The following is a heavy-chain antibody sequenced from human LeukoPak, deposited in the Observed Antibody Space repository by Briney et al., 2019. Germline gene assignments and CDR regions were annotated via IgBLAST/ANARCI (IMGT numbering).Heavy chain of an antibody. Sequence: GGSLGLSCAASGFTFSSYWMSWVRQAPGKGLEWVANIKQDGSEKNYVDSVKGRFTISRDNAKNSLYLQMNSLRAEDTAAYYCAKNAPLDYWGQGTLVTVSS. J-gene: IGHJ4*02. CDR1: GFTFSSYW. V-gene: IGHV3-7*03. CDR3: AKNAPLDY. CDR2: IKQDGSEK.